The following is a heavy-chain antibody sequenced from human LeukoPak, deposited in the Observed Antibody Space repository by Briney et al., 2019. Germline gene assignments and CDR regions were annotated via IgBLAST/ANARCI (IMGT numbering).Heavy chain of an antibody. D-gene: IGHD3-3*01. CDR2: ISYDGRNK. J-gene: IGHJ3*01. CDR1: GFTFSNYG. Sequence: PGGSLRLSCAASGFTFSNYGMHWVRKAPGKGLEWVALISYDGRNKYYADSVKGRFTISRDNSKNTLYLQMNTLRAEDTAVYYCAKSHYDFWSTYSLSAFDVWGQGTMVTVSS. V-gene: IGHV3-30*18. CDR3: AKSHYDFWSTYSLSAFDV.